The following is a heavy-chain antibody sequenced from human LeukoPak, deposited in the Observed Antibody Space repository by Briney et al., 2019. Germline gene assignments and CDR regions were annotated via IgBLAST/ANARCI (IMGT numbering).Heavy chain of an antibody. CDR1: GYTFTSYG. CDR2: ISAYNGNT. Sequence: ASVKVSCKASGYTFTSYGISWVRQAPGQGLEWMGWISAYNGNTNYAQKLQGRVTMTTDTSTSTAYMELRSLRSDDTAVYYCTSCRSSTSCYTNWFDPWGQGTLVTVSS. D-gene: IGHD2-2*02. J-gene: IGHJ5*02. CDR3: TSCRSSTSCYTNWFDP. V-gene: IGHV1-18*04.